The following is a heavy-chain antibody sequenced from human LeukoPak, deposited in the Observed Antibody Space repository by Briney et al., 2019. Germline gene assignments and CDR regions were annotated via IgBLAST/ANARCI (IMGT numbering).Heavy chain of an antibody. J-gene: IGHJ5*02. D-gene: IGHD2-2*01. CDR1: GFTFSSYG. Sequence: GGSLRLSCAASGFTFSSYGMHWVRQAPGKGLEWVAFIRYDGSNKYYADSVKGRFTISRDNSKNTLYLQMNSLRAEDTAVYYCARAPAVPAATWGQGTLVTVSS. CDR3: ARAPAVPAAT. CDR2: IRYDGSNK. V-gene: IGHV3-30*02.